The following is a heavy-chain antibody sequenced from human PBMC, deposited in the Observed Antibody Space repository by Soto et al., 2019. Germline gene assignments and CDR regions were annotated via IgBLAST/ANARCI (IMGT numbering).Heavy chain of an antibody. CDR3: AKNILLYFHFFDY. D-gene: IGHD2-2*02. J-gene: IGHJ4*02. CDR1: GFTFSDYD. Sequence: PGGALRLSWAASGFTFSDYDMGWIRQAPGKGLEWVSYISGSGSTMYYADSVKGRFTISRDNAKNSLFLQMYSLRAEDTAVYYCAKNILLYFHFFDYWGQGALVTVSS. V-gene: IGHV3-11*01. CDR2: ISGSGSTM.